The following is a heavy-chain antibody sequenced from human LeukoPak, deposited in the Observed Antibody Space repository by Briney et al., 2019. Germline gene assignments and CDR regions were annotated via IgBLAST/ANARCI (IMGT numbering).Heavy chain of an antibody. J-gene: IGHJ4*02. D-gene: IGHD3-9*01. Sequence: ASVKVSCKASGYTFTGYYMHWVRQAPGQGLEWMGWINPNSGGTNYAQKFQGRVTMTGDTSISTAYMELSRLRSDDTAVYYCARSWFLLRYFDWLDYFDYWGQGTLVTVSS. V-gene: IGHV1-2*02. CDR2: INPNSGGT. CDR3: ARSWFLLRYFDWLDYFDY. CDR1: GYTFTGYY.